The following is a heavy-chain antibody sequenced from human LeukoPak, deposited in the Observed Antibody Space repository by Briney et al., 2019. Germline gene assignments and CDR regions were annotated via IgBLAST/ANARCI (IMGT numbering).Heavy chain of an antibody. V-gene: IGHV3-30-3*01. CDR3: ARHLNYYLDY. D-gene: IGHD3-10*01. J-gene: IGHJ4*02. CDR1: GFSFSSYA. Sequence: GGSLRLSCAASGFSFSSYAMHWVRQAPGRGLEWVAVISYDGSNNYYADSVKGRFTISRDNAKDTLYLQMNSLRAEDTAVYYCARHLNYYLDYWGQGTLVTVSS. CDR2: ISYDGSNN.